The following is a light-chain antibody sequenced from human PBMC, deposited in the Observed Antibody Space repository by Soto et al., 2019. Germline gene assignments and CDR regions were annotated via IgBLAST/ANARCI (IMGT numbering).Light chain of an antibody. V-gene: IGKV1-39*01. CDR3: QQSYSSPWT. CDR2: AVS. J-gene: IGKJ1*01. CDR1: QSIGSY. Sequence: DIQITQSPSSLSASVVDRITITCQASQSIGSYLNWYQHKPGRAPKFLIYAVSTLQSWVPSRFNGSGSGTDFTLTISSLQPEDFASYSCQQSYSSPWTFGQGTKVDI.